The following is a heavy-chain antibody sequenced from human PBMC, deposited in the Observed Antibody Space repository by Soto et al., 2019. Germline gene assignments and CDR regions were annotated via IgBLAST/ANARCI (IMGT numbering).Heavy chain of an antibody. CDR2: SRSKGSGGTT. D-gene: IGHD5-12*01. CDR3: TRGMYTAYETAPLFFDF. J-gene: IGHJ4*02. CDR1: GFTFGAYA. V-gene: IGHV3-49*03. Sequence: GSLRLSCTTSGFTFGAYALSWFRQAPGKGLEWVGFSRSKGSGGTTEFAASVRGRFTISRDDSNSIAYLQMNSLKTEDTAVYYCTRGMYTAYETAPLFFDFWGQGTLVTVSS.